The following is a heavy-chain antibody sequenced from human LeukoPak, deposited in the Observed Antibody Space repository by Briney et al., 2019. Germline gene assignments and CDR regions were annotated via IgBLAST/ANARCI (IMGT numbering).Heavy chain of an antibody. CDR1: GYTFTSYG. CDR2: ISAYNGNT. D-gene: IGHD6-19*01. CDR3: ARDGDSSGWYGEFDY. V-gene: IGHV1-18*01. Sequence: ASVKVSCKASGYTFTSYGISWVRQAPGQGLEWMGWISAYNGNTNYAQKLQGRVTMTRDTSISTAYMELSRLRSDDTAVYYCARDGDSSGWYGEFDYWGQGTLVTVSS. J-gene: IGHJ4*02.